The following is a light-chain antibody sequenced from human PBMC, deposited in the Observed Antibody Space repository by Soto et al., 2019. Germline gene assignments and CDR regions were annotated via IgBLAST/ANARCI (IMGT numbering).Light chain of an antibody. CDR2: AAS. J-gene: IGKJ3*01. CDR1: QSISSY. CDR3: QQSYSTPRGFT. Sequence: DIQMTQSPSSLSASVGDRVTITCRASQSISSYLNWYQQKPGKAPKLLIYAASSLQSGVPSRFSGSGSRTDFTLTISSLQPEDFATYYCQQSYSTPRGFTFGPGTKVDIK. V-gene: IGKV1-39*01.